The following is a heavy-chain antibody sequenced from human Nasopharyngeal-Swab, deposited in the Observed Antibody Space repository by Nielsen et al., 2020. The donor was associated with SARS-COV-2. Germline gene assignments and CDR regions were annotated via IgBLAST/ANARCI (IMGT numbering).Heavy chain of an antibody. CDR1: GFTFDDYA. J-gene: IGHJ4*02. Sequence: GGSLRLSCAASGFTFDDYAMHWVRQAPGKGLEWVSLISWDGGSTYYADSVKGRFTISRDNSKNSLYLQMNSLRAEDTALYEGEKERGRGDIVVVPAAMPDYWGQGTLATVSS. D-gene: IGHD2-2*01. V-gene: IGHV3-43D*04. CDR2: ISWDGGST. CDR3: EKERGRGDIVVVPAAMPDY.